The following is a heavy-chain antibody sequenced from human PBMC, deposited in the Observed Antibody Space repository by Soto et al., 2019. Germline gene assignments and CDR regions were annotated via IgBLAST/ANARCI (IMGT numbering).Heavy chain of an antibody. J-gene: IGHJ1*01. Sequence: LRLSCAASGFTFSTYEMNWVRQAPGKGLEWISYISSSGSSIYYADSVKGRFTISRDNAWNSLHLQMNSLRVEDTAVYYCARDGYDSSGDSEYFQYWGQGTLVTVSS. V-gene: IGHV3-48*03. D-gene: IGHD3-22*01. CDR3: ARDGYDSSGDSEYFQY. CDR1: GFTFSTYE. CDR2: ISSSGSSI.